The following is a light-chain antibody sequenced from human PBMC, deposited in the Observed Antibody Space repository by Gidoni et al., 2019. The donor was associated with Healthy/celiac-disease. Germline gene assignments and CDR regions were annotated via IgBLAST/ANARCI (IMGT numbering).Light chain of an antibody. V-gene: IGLV2-14*03. CDR3: SSYTSSSLPYV. CDR1: SSDVGGYNY. CDR2: DVS. J-gene: IGLJ1*01. Sequence: QSALTQPASVSGSPGQSITISCTGTSSDVGGYNYVSWYQQHPGKAPKLMIYDVSNRPSGVSNRFSCSKSGNPASLTISGLQAEDEADYYCSSYTSSSLPYVFGTGTKVTVL.